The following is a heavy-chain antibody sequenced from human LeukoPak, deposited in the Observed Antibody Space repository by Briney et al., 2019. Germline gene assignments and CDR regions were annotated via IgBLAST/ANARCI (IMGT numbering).Heavy chain of an antibody. Sequence: SETLSLTCAVYGGSFSGYYWSWIRQPPGKGLEWIGEINHSGSTNYNPSLKSRVTISVDTSKNQFSLKLSSVTAADTAVYYCARGRQYSSGWYFSYWGQGTLVTVSS. CDR3: ARGRQYSSGWYFSY. CDR1: GGSFSGYY. V-gene: IGHV4-34*01. CDR2: INHSGST. D-gene: IGHD6-19*01. J-gene: IGHJ4*02.